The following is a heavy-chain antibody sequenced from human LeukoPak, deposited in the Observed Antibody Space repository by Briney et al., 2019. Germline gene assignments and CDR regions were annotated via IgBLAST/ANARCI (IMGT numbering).Heavy chain of an antibody. V-gene: IGHV4-34*01. CDR2: INHSGST. J-gene: IGHJ4*02. CDR1: GGSFSGYY. Sequence: SETLSLTCAVYGGSFSGYYWSWIRQPPGKGLEWIGEINHSGSTNYNPSLKSRVTISVDTSKNQFSLKLSSVTAADTAVYYCARGNYYDSSGYYYVGPPDYWGQGTLVTVSS. D-gene: IGHD3-22*01. CDR3: ARGNYYDSSGYYYVGPPDY.